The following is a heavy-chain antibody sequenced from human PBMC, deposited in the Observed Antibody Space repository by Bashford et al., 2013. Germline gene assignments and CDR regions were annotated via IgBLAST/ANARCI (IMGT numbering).Heavy chain of an antibody. Sequence: VRQAPGRGLEWVSSISSNAGSTYYADSVKGRFTISRDNSENTLYLQMNSLRAEDTAVYYCAKDGALEWLLDRMGMDVWGQGATVTVSS. J-gene: IGHJ6*02. D-gene: IGHD5-12*01. CDR3: AKDGALEWLLDRMGMDV. CDR2: ISSNAGST. V-gene: IGHV3-23*01.